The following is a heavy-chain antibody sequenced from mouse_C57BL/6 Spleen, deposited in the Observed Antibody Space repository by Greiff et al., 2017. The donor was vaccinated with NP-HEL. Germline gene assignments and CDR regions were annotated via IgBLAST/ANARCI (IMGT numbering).Heavy chain of an antibody. CDR1: GYTFTDYY. Sequence: QVQLQQSGAELVRPGASVKLSCKASGYTFTDYYINWVKQRPGQGLEWIARIYPGSGNTYYNEKFKGKATLTAEKSSSTAYMQLSSLTSEDSAVYFCARGDYGNPWFAYWGQGTLVTVSA. CDR2: IYPGSGNT. V-gene: IGHV1-76*01. D-gene: IGHD2-1*01. J-gene: IGHJ3*01. CDR3: ARGDYGNPWFAY.